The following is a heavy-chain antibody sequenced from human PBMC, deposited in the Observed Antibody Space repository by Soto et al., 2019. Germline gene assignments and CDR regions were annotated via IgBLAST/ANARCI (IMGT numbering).Heavy chain of an antibody. V-gene: IGHV6-1*01. D-gene: IGHD3-16*02. CDR1: GDSVSSNSAA. CDR3: FISLRKGKPYYYYGMDV. CDR2: TYYRSKWYN. J-gene: IGHJ6*02. Sequence: PSQTLSLTCAISGDSVSSNSAAWNWIRQSPSRGLEWLGRTYYRSKWYNDYAVSVKSRITINPDTSKNQFSLQLNSVTPEDTAVYYCFISLRKGKPYYYYGMDVWGQGTTVTVSS.